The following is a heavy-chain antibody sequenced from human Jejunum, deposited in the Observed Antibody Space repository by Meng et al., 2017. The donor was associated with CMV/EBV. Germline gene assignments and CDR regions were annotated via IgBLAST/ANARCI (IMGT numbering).Heavy chain of an antibody. CDR1: GFTLDSFG. D-gene: IGHD4-11*01. CDR3: AKDLDYMGGMDV. V-gene: IGHV3-30*02. Sequence: AASGFTLDSFGMHWVRQAPGKGLEWVAFIRYDGSIKYYAHSVKGRFTISRDNSKNTLYLQMRSLTSEDRGVYYCAKDLDYMGGMDVWGQGTTVTVSS. CDR2: IRYDGSIK. J-gene: IGHJ6*02.